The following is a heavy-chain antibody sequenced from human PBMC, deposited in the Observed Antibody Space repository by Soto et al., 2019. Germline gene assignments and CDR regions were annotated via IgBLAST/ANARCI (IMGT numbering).Heavy chain of an antibody. V-gene: IGHV4-59*08. CDR3: ARHSPDFDWLSQFDY. D-gene: IGHD3-9*01. CDR1: GGSISSYY. Sequence: ETLSLTCTVSGGSISSYYWSWIRQTPGKGLEWIGYIFYFGSTNYNPSLKSRVTLSIDTSKNQLSLKLSSVTAADTAVYYCARHSPDFDWLSQFDYWGQGTLVTVSS. CDR2: IFYFGST. J-gene: IGHJ4*02.